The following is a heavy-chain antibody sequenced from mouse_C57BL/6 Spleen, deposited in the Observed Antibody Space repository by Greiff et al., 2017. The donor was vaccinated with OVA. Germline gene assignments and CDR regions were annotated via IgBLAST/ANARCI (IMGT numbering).Heavy chain of an antibody. D-gene: IGHD1-1*01. Sequence: QVQLQQPGAELVMPGASVKLSCKASGYTFTSYWMQWVKQRPGQGLEWIGEIDPSDSYTNYNQKFKGKATLTVDTSSSTAYMQLSSLTSEDSAVYYCARRIYYYGSRYYFDYWGQGTTLTVSS. CDR2: IDPSDSYT. J-gene: IGHJ2*01. V-gene: IGHV1-50*01. CDR3: ARRIYYYGSRYYFDY. CDR1: GYTFTSYW.